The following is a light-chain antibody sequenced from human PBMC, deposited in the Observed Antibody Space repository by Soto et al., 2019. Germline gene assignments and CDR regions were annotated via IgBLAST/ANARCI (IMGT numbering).Light chain of an antibody. CDR2: EVS. J-gene: IGLJ1*01. V-gene: IGLV2-14*01. CDR3: SSYTSSSTLYV. CDR1: SSDVGGYNY. Sequence: QSALAQPASVSGSPGQSITISCTGTSSDVGGYNYVSWYQQHPGKAPKLMIYEVSNRPSGVSNRFSGSKSGNTASLTISGLXAEDEADYYCSSYTSSSTLYVFGIGTKVTLL.